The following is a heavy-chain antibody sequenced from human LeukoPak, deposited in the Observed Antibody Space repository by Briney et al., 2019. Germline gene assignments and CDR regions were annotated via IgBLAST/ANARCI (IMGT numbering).Heavy chain of an antibody. CDR1: GGSFSGYY. CDR2: INHSGST. J-gene: IGHJ4*02. CDR3: ARAPSEAARTYYFDY. Sequence: SETLSLTCAVYGGSFSGYYWSWIRRPPGKGLEWIGEINHSGSTNYNPSLKSRVTISVDTSKNQFSLKLSSVTAADTAVYYCARAPSEAARTYYFDYWGQGTLVTVSS. V-gene: IGHV4-34*01. D-gene: IGHD6-6*01.